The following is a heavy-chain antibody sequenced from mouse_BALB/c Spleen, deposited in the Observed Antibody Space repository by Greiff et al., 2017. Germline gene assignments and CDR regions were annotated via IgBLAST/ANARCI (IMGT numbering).Heavy chain of an antibody. J-gene: IGHJ3*01. CDR1: GFSLTTYD. CDR3: VRDSPFAY. Sequence: VKLVESGPGLVAPSQSLSITCTVSGFSLTTYDISWIRQPPGKGLEWLGVIWTGGGTNYNSAFMSRLSISKDNSKSQVFLKMNSLQTDDTAIYYCVRDSPFAYWGQGTLVTVSA. CDR2: IWTGGGT. V-gene: IGHV2-9-2*01.